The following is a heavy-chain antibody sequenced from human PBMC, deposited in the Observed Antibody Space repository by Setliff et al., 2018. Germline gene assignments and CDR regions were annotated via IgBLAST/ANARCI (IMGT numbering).Heavy chain of an antibody. V-gene: IGHV4-59*01. J-gene: IGHJ4*02. Sequence: SETLSLTCTVSGDSTSRYFWNWIRQPPGKGLEWIGYIYYSGSTNYNPSLKSRFTMSLDTSKNQFCLRLNSVTAADTAVYYCARLWISYESNTYCYPKYFDFWGQGTLVTVSS. CDR3: ARLWISYESNTYCYPKYFDF. D-gene: IGHD3-22*01. CDR2: IYYSGST. CDR1: GDSTSRYF.